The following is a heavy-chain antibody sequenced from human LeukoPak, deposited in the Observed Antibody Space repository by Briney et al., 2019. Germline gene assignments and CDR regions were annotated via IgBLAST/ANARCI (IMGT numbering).Heavy chain of an antibody. V-gene: IGHV4-4*07. D-gene: IGHD2-8*01. Sequence: SETLSLTCTVSGGSISGYYWSWIRQPAGKGLEWIGRIHTSGSTNYNPSLKSRVTMSVDTSKNQFSLKLSSVTAADTAVYYCASGTFYCTNGVCYTWFDPWGQGTLVTVSS. CDR1: GGSISGYY. CDR3: ASGTFYCTNGVCYTWFDP. CDR2: IHTSGST. J-gene: IGHJ5*02.